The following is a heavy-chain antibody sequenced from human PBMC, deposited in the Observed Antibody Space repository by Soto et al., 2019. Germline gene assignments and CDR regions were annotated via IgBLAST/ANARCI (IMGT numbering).Heavy chain of an antibody. D-gene: IGHD3-3*01. CDR3: ARAGGVTLRTIFGVVPKQNHAYYYDY. CDR2: ISSRSSYI. J-gene: IGHJ4*02. CDR1: GFTFSSYS. Sequence: EVQLVASGGGLVKPGGSLRLSCAASGFTFSSYSMNWVRQAPGKGLEWVSAISSRSSYIYYADSVKGRFTISRDNDKNSLYLQMNSLRAEDTAVYYCARAGGVTLRTIFGVVPKQNHAYYYDYWGQGTLVTVSS. V-gene: IGHV3-21*01.